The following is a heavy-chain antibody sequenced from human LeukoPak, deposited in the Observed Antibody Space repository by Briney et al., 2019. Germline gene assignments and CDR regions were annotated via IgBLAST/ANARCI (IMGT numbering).Heavy chain of an antibody. V-gene: IGHV6-1*01. CDR1: GDSLSNNNVA. CDR2: TYCRPKFNT. Sequence: SQTLSLTCAISGDSLSNNNVAWNWIRQSPSRGLEWLGRTYCRPKFNTDYAVSVKSRIAINSDTSKNQFSLQLNSVTPEDTVVYYCARGSHSSFDYWGQGTLVTVSS. D-gene: IGHD3-10*01. J-gene: IGHJ4*02. CDR3: ARGSHSSFDY.